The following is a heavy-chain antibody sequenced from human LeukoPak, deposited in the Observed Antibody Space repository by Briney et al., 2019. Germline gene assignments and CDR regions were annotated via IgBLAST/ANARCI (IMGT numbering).Heavy chain of an antibody. Sequence: GGSLRLSCAASGFTFSSYGMHWVRQAPGKGLEWVAFIRYDGSNKYYADSVKGRFTISRDNSKNTLYLQMNSLRAEDTAVYYCAKDREELLLFYYYYMDVWGKETTVTISS. CDR1: GFTFSSYG. CDR2: IRYDGSNK. D-gene: IGHD1-26*01. CDR3: AKDREELLLFYYYYMDV. J-gene: IGHJ6*03. V-gene: IGHV3-30*02.